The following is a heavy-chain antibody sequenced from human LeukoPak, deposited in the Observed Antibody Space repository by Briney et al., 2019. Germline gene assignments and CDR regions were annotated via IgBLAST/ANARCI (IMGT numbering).Heavy chain of an antibody. V-gene: IGHV4-30-4*08. CDR2: IYYNGDT. Sequence: PSQTLSLTCTVSGNSISSGDNYWSWIRQTPGKGLEWIGYIYYNGDTHYNPSLNSRLSMSVDTPNKQFSLNLRSVTAADTAVYYCVRGPYGSSISNWFDPWGQGLLVTVSS. CDR1: GNSISSGDNY. CDR3: VRGPYGSSISNWFDP. D-gene: IGHD3-10*01. J-gene: IGHJ5*02.